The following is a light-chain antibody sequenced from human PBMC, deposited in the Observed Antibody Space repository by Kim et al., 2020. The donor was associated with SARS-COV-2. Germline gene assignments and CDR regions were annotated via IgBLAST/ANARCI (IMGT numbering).Light chain of an antibody. V-gene: IGLV4-69*01. CDR2: VNSDGSH. CDR3: QTWDTGIRV. Sequence: ASVRLTCTLSSGHTTSAIAWHQQQPGKGPRYLMKVNSDGSHSQGDGIPDRFSVSSSGAERYLSISGLQSEDEGDYYCQTWDTGIRVFGGGTQLTVL. CDR1: SGHTTSA. J-gene: IGLJ3*02.